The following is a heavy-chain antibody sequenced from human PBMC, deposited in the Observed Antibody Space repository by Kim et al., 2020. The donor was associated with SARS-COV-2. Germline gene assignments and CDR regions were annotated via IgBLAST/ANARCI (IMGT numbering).Heavy chain of an antibody. J-gene: IGHJ4*02. Sequence: VQGRFTNSRDNAKNSLYLQMNSLRAEDTAVYYCARGGYGDYEGDLYYFDYWGQGTLVTVSS. CDR3: ARGGYGDYEGDLYYFDY. D-gene: IGHD4-17*01. V-gene: IGHV3-11*06.